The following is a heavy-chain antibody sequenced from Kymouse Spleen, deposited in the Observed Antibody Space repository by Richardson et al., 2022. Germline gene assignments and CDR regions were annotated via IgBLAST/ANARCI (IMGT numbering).Heavy chain of an antibody. CDR2: IYYSGST. D-gene: IGHD3-3*01. CDR3: ARQGFGVVEDV. Sequence: QLQLQESGPGLVKPSETLSLTCTVSGGSISSSSYYWGWIRQPPGKGLEWIGSIYYSGSTYYNPSLKSRVTISVDTSKNQFSLKLSSVTAADTAVYYCARQGFGVVEDVWGQGTTVTVSS. CDR1: GGSISSSSYY. J-gene: IGHJ6*02. V-gene: IGHV4-39*01.